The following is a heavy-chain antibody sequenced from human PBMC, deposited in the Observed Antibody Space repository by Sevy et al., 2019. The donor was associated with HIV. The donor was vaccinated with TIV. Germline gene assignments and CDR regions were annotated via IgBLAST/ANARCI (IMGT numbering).Heavy chain of an antibody. CDR3: VKDSIFYDSSSGYQPFYYYGLYG. V-gene: IGHV3-64D*09. D-gene: IGHD3-3*01. CDR2: ISSSGSGT. Sequence: GGSLRLSCSASGFTFSGSTLHWVRQAPGKGLEYVSVISSSGSGTYYAESVKGRFTISRDNSKNTLYLQMRCLRTEDTGVYYCVKDSIFYDSSSGYQPFYYYGLYGWGQGTSVTVSS. CDR1: GFTFSGST. J-gene: IGHJ6*02.